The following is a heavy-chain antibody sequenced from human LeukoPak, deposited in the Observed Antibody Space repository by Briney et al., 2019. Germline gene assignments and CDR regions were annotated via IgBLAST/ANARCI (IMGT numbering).Heavy chain of an antibody. CDR1: GFTFNKYG. D-gene: IGHD3-16*01. J-gene: IGHJ5*02. CDR3: AKSGGGEEGGDWLDP. CDR2: IWYDGSYE. V-gene: IGHV3-33*03. Sequence: PGGSLRLSCVASGFTFNKYGVHWVRQAPGKGLEWVAVIWYDGSYEYFADSVKGRLAISRDNDKNTVTLQMNSLRVEDTAVYYCAKSGGGEEGGDWLDPWGQGTLVTVSS.